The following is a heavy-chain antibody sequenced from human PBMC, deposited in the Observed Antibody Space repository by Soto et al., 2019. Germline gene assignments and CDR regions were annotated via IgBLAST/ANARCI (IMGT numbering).Heavy chain of an antibody. CDR2: INHSGST. J-gene: IGHJ4*02. D-gene: IGHD1-7*01. Sequence: LSLTCAVYGGSFSGYYWSWIRQPPGKGLEWIGEINHSGSTNYNPSLKSRVTISVDTSKNQFSLKLSSVTAADTAVYYCAREVTNWNYIRFDYWGQGTLVTVSS. CDR1: GGSFSGYY. V-gene: IGHV4-34*01. CDR3: AREVTNWNYIRFDY.